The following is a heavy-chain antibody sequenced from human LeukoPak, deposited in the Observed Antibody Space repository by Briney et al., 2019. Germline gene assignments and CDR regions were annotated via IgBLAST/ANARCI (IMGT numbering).Heavy chain of an antibody. V-gene: IGHV4-34*01. D-gene: IGHD5-12*01. Sequence: SETLSLTCAVYGGSFSGYYWSWIRQHPGKGLEWIGYIYYSGSTYYNPSLKSRVTISVDTSKNQFSLKLSSVTAADTAVYYCARGGRGYLNYYYYGMDVWGQGTTVTVS. J-gene: IGHJ6*02. CDR3: ARGGRGYLNYYYYGMDV. CDR1: GGSFSGYY. CDR2: IYYSGST.